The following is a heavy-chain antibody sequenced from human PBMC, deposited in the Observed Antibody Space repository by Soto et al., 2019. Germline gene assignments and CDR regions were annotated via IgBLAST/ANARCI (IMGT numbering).Heavy chain of an antibody. V-gene: IGHV3-23*01. Sequence: EGSLRLSCADSGFRFSSYSMSWVRQTPGKGLEWVSAITGSGDKTYYADSVKGRFTISRDNSKNTHYLQMTSLRAEDTAIYYCATMNGYFEYWGQGTLVTVSS. J-gene: IGHJ4*02. D-gene: IGHD3-22*01. CDR1: GFRFSSYS. CDR2: ITGSGDKT. CDR3: ATMNGYFEY.